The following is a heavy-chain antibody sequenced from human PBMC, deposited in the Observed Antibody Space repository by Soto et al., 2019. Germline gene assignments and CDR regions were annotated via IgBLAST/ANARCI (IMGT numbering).Heavy chain of an antibody. CDR3: ARGQYYGSGRSYYFDY. D-gene: IGHD3-10*01. V-gene: IGHV4-30-4*01. CDR1: GGSISSGDYY. J-gene: IGHJ4*02. Sequence: SSETLSLTCTVSGGSISSGDYYWSWIRQPPGKGLEWIGYIYYSGSTYYSPSLKSRVTISVDTSKSQFSLKLSSVTAADTAVYYCARGQYYGSGRSYYFDYWGQGTLVTVSS. CDR2: IYYSGST.